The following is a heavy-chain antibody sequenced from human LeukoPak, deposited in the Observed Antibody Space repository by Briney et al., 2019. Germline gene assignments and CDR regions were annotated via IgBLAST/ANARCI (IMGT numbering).Heavy chain of an antibody. CDR1: GGSISSSSYY. Sequence: PSETLSLTCTVSGGSISSSSYYWGWIRQPPGKGLEWIGSVYYSGSTYYNPSLKSRATISVDTSKNQFSLKLNSVTAADTAVYYCARPLNYYYYMDVWGNGTTVTVSS. CDR2: VYYSGST. CDR3: ARPLNYYYYMDV. V-gene: IGHV4-39*01. J-gene: IGHJ6*03.